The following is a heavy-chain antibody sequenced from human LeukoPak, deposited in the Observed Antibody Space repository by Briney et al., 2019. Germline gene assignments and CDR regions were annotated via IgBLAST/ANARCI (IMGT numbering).Heavy chain of an antibody. CDR1: GFTFNNYA. Sequence: GGFLRLSCAASGFTFNNYAMTWVRQAPGKGLEWVSAISGGGSTYYADSVKGRFTISRDNSKNALYLQMNSLRAEDTAVYYCARDQIGLIAAFFDNWGQGTLVTVSS. D-gene: IGHD6-6*01. V-gene: IGHV3-23*01. J-gene: IGHJ4*02. CDR3: ARDQIGLIAAFFDN. CDR2: ISGGGST.